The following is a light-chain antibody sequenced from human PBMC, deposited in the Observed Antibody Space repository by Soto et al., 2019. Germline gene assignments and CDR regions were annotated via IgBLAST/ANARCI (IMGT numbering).Light chain of an antibody. CDR3: CSFADSSTFYV. Sequence: QSVLTQPASVSGSPGQSITISCTGTSSDVGSSNLVSWYQQHPGKAPKLIIYEGSRRPSGVSGRFSGSKSGNTASLTISGLQAEGEADYYCCSFADSSTFYVFGTGTKVTVL. V-gene: IGLV2-23*01. CDR1: SSDVGSSNL. J-gene: IGLJ1*01. CDR2: EGS.